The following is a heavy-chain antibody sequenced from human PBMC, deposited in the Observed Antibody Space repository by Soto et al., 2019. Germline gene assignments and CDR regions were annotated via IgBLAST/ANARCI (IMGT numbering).Heavy chain of an antibody. CDR3: TRGKGGRRGYSGFDDFDY. Sequence: QVQLVQSGAEVKKPGSSVKVSCKASGGPISNFAINWVRQAPGQGLEWMGGIIPIAARTNYAERFQGRVTMTGDESTNTVYMELSSLGYDDTAVFYCTRGKGGRRGYSGFDDFDYWGQGTLVTVSS. D-gene: IGHD5-12*01. CDR1: GGPISNFA. CDR2: IIPIAART. J-gene: IGHJ4*02. V-gene: IGHV1-69*01.